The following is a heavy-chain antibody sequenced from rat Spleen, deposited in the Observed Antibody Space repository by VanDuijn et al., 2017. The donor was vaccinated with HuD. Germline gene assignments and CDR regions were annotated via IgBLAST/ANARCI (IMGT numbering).Heavy chain of an antibody. V-gene: IGHV5-25*01. CDR3: TSHKPVYSTKPYYFDY. CDR1: GFTFSNYY. D-gene: IGHD4-1*01. Sequence: EVQLVESGGGLVQPGRSMKLSCAASGFTFSNYYMAWIRQAPTKGLEWVASISTGGGNTYYRDSVKGRFTISKDNVKNTLYLQMDSLRSEDTATYFCTSHKPVYSTKPYYFDYWGQGVMVTVSS. CDR2: ISTGGGNT. J-gene: IGHJ2*01.